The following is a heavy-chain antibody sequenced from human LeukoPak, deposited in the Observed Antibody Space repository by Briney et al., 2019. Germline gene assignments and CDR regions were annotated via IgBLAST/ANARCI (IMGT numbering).Heavy chain of an antibody. Sequence: ASVKVSCKASEDTFTNYDINWVRQATGQGLEWMGWMNPNSGDTEYAQKFLGRVTMTRDTSIRTAYMELSSLRTEDTAVYYCAKGSSSWYENWFDPWGQGTLVTVSS. CDR3: AKGSSSWYENWFDP. D-gene: IGHD6-13*01. J-gene: IGHJ5*02. CDR1: EDTFTNYD. V-gene: IGHV1-8*01. CDR2: MNPNSGDT.